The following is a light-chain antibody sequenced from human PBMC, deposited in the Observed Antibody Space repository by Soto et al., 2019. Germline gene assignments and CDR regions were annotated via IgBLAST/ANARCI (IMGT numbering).Light chain of an antibody. CDR3: QQYGISPKT. J-gene: IGKJ1*01. CDR2: GAS. CDR1: QSVSGY. V-gene: IGKV3-20*01. Sequence: EIVLTQSPGTLSLSPGERATLSCRASQSVSGYLAWYQQKPGQAPRLLIYGASSRATGIPDRFSGSGSGTDFTLTISRLEPEDSAVYFCQQYGISPKTFGQGTKV.